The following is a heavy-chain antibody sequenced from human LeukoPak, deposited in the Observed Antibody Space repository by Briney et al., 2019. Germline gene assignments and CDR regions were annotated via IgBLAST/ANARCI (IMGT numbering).Heavy chain of an antibody. V-gene: IGHV3-23*01. CDR1: GFTFSSFE. D-gene: IGHD6-19*01. CDR3: AKTGYSSGWYRIWDY. J-gene: IGHJ4*02. CDR2: TSGSGGSA. Sequence: PGGSLRLSCAASGFTFSSFEMSWVRQAPGKGLEWVSATSGSGGSACYADSVKGRFTISRDNSRNSLSLQMNSLRAEDTALYYCAKTGYSSGWYRIWDYWGQGTLVTVSS.